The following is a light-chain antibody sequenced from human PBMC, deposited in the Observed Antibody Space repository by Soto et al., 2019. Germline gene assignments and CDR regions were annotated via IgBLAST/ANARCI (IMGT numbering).Light chain of an antibody. CDR1: SSNIGAGYD. V-gene: IGLV1-40*01. Sequence: SVLTQSPSVSGAPGQRVTISCTGSSSNIGAGYDVHWYQQLPGTAPKVLIYGNSNRPSGVPDRFSGSKSGTSASLAITGLQAEDEADYYCQSYDSSLSGYVFGTGTKVTVL. CDR2: GNS. J-gene: IGLJ1*01. CDR3: QSYDSSLSGYV.